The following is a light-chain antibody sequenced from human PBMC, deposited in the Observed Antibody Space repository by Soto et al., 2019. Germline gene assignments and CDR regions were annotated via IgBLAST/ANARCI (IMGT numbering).Light chain of an antibody. CDR2: GGS. Sequence: EIVMTQSPATRSVSPGERATLSCRASQSVSSNLAWDHQKPAQSPRLLIYGGSTRATGIPAMFSGSGSGTDFTLTISSLQSEDFAVYYCQQHSNWDPITFGQGTRLEIK. CDR1: QSVSSN. V-gene: IGKV3-15*01. J-gene: IGKJ5*01. CDR3: QQHSNWDPIT.